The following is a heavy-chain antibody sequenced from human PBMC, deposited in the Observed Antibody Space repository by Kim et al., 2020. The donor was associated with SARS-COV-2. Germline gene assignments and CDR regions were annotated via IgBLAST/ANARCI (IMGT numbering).Heavy chain of an antibody. J-gene: IGHJ6*02. Sequence: YAGSVKGRFTISRDNSKNTLYLQMNSLRAEDTAVYYCAKEGRYYYYGMDVWGQGTTVTVSS. CDR3: AKEGRYYYYGMDV. V-gene: IGHV3-30*02.